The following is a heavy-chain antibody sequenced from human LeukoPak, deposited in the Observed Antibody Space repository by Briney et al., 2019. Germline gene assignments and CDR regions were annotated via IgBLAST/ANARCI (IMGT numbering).Heavy chain of an antibody. CDR1: GYSISSNYY. J-gene: IGHJ4*02. CDR2: IYHTGRT. Sequence: SETLSLTCAVSGYSISSNYYWGWIRQPPGKGLEWIGSIYHTGRTYYNPSLKSRVTISVDTSKNQFSLKLNSVTAADTAVYYCAGAQWLVPPYFDFWGQGTLVTVSS. CDR3: AGAQWLVPPYFDF. V-gene: IGHV4-38-2*01. D-gene: IGHD6-19*01.